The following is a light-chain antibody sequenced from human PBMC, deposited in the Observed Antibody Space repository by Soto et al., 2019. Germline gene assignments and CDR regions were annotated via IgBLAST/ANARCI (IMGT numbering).Light chain of an antibody. CDR2: GAS. CDR1: QSVSSNH. V-gene: IGKV3-20*01. Sequence: ELVLTQSPGSLSLSPRARATLSCRASQSVSSNHLAWYQQKPGQAHRLLIYGASRRATGIPDRFSGSVSGTEFTLNISRLEPEDGAVYDGQQYGSSTYTFGQGTKVDIK. J-gene: IGKJ2*01. CDR3: QQYGSSTYT.